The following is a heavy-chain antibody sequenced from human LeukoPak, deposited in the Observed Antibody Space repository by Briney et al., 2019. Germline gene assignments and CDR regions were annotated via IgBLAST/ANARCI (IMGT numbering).Heavy chain of an antibody. D-gene: IGHD3-9*01. CDR2: INHSGST. CDR3: ARSGDYDILTGSKYYFDY. V-gene: IGHV4-34*01. J-gene: IGHJ4*02. CDR1: GGSFSGYY. Sequence: SETLSLTCAVYGGSFSGYYWSWIRQPPGKGLEWIGEINHSGSTNYNPSLKSRVTISVDTSKNQFSLKLSSVTAADTAVYYCARSGDYDILTGSKYYFDYWGQGTLVTVSS.